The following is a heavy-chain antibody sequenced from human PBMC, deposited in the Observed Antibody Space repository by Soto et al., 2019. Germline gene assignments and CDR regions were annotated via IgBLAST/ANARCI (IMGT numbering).Heavy chain of an antibody. D-gene: IGHD3-10*01. CDR3: AKGGRMVRGVITDFEY. V-gene: IGHV3-30*18. CDR1: GFTFSSYG. J-gene: IGHJ4*02. CDR2: ISYDGSNK. Sequence: PLRLSCAASGFTFSSYGMHWVRQAPGKGLEWVAVISYDGSNKYYADSVKGRFTISRDNSKNTLYLQMNSLRAEDTAVYYCAKGGRMVRGVITDFEYWGQGTLVTVSS.